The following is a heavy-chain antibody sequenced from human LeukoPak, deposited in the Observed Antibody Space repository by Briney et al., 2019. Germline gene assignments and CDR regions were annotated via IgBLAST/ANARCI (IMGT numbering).Heavy chain of an antibody. V-gene: IGHV4-31*03. CDR2: IYYGGRT. CDR1: GGSIRSGGYY. J-gene: IGHJ6*02. CDR3: ARDYYYGMDV. Sequence: SETLSLTCTVSGGSIRSGGYYWSWIRQHPGKGLEWIGYIYYGGRTYYNPSLKSRVTISVDTSKIQFSLKLSSVTAADTSVYYCARDYYYGMDVWGQGTTVTVSS.